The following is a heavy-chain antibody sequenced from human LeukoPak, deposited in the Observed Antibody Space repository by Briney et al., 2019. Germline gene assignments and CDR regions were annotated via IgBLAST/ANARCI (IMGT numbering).Heavy chain of an antibody. CDR3: ARPRGTIFGVVIKPPFDY. CDR1: GFTFSSYA. J-gene: IGHJ4*02. CDR2: ISGSDGST. D-gene: IGHD3-3*01. Sequence: GGSLRLSCAASGFTFSSYAMTWVRQAPGKGLEWVSSISGSDGSTYYADSVKGRFTISRDNSKNTLYLQMNSLRAEDTAVYYCARPRGTIFGVVIKPPFDYWGQGTLVTVSS. V-gene: IGHV3-23*01.